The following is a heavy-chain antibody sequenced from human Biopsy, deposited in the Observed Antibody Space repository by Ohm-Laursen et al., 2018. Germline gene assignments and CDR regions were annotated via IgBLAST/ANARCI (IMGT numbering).Heavy chain of an antibody. CDR3: ARSVGIMAAPIDY. J-gene: IGHJ4*02. CDR2: ISGSGVTK. V-gene: IGHV3-11*01. CDR1: GFTFGDYY. D-gene: IGHD3-16*01. Sequence: SLRLSCAASGFTFGDYYMSWIRQAPGKGLEWLSYISGSGVTKMYADSVKGRFTVSRDNAKNSLYLEMNNLRVEDTAVYYCARSVGIMAAPIDYWGQGTLVTVSS.